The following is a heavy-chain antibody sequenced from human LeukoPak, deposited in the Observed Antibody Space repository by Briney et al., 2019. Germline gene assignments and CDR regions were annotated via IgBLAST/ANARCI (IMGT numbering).Heavy chain of an antibody. CDR1: GFTFSSYG. Sequence: PGGSLRLSCAASGFTFSSYGMHWVRQAPGKGLEWVAVISYDGSNKYYADSVKGRFTISRDNSKNTLYLQMNSLRAEDTAVYYYAKGSLFDYWGQGTLVTVSS. CDR2: ISYDGSNK. V-gene: IGHV3-30*18. J-gene: IGHJ4*02. CDR3: AKGSLFDY.